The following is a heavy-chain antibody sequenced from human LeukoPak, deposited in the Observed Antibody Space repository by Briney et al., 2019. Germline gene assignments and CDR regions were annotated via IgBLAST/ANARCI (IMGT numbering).Heavy chain of an antibody. CDR1: GGSLSSYY. CDR2: IYYSGST. Sequence: SETLSLTCTVSGGSLSSYYWSWVRQPPGKGLEWIGYIYYSGSTNYNPSLKSRVTISVDTSKNQFSLKLSSVTAADTAVYYCARHYSSSDAFDIWGQGTMVTVSS. D-gene: IGHD6-13*01. CDR3: ARHYSSSDAFDI. J-gene: IGHJ3*02. V-gene: IGHV4-59*08.